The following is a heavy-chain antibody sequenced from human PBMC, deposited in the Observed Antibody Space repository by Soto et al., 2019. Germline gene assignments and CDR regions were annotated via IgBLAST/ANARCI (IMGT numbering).Heavy chain of an antibody. Sequence: SETLSLTCAVYGASFSGYQWTLIRQPPGKGLEWIGEINHSGSTNYNPSLKSRVTISVDTPKKQFSLKLSSVTAADTAVYYCASDYSSRKNYYMDVWGKGTTVTVSS. J-gene: IGHJ6*03. CDR2: INHSGST. CDR3: ASDYSSRKNYYMDV. V-gene: IGHV4-34*01. D-gene: IGHD6-13*01. CDR1: GASFSGYQ.